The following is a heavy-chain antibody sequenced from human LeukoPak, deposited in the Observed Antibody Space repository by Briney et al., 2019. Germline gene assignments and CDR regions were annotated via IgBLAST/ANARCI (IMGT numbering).Heavy chain of an antibody. V-gene: IGHV3-23*01. Sequence: PGGSLRLSCVASGFTFSNAWMSWVRQAPGKGLEWVSAISGSVISTYYVDSVKGRFTISRDNSKNTLYLQMNSLRAEDTAVYYCAKEFYGGLDYWGQGTLVTVSS. D-gene: IGHD4-23*01. CDR1: GFTFSNAW. CDR3: AKEFYGGLDY. CDR2: ISGSVIST. J-gene: IGHJ4*02.